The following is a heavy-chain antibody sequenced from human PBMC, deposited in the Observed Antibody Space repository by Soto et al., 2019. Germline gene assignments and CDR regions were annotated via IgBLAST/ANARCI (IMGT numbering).Heavy chain of an antibody. J-gene: IGHJ6*02. CDR2: IIPILGIA. D-gene: IGHD3-16*01. V-gene: IGHV1-69*02. CDR3: AGLPTEDPLAGPWGVDA. Sequence: QVQLVQSGAEVKKPGSSVKVSCKASGGTFSSYTISWVRQAPGQGLEWMGRIIPILGIANYAQKFQGRVTLAAKKSTSTDYMEVIGVGSEDTVVYYCAGLPTEDPLAGPWGVDAWGQGTTVTVSS. CDR1: GGTFSSYT.